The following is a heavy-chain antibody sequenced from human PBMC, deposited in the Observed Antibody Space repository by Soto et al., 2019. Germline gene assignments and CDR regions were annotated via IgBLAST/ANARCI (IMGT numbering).Heavy chain of an antibody. CDR1: GFTFSCYS. V-gene: IGHV3-64*01. Sequence: PGGSLRLSCAASGFTFSCYSMNWVRQAPGKVLEYVSGISSNGVGTYYANSVKDRFTISRDNSKNTLYLQMGSLRAEDMAVYYCARREQSDYYYMDVWGKGTSVTVSS. J-gene: IGHJ6*03. D-gene: IGHD6-19*01. CDR2: ISSNGVGT. CDR3: ARREQSDYYYMDV.